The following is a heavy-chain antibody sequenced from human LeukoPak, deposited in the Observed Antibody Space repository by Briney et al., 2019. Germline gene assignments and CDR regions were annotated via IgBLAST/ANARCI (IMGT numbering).Heavy chain of an antibody. Sequence: SETLSLTXTVSGGSISSSSYYWGWIRQPPGEGLEWIGSIYYSGSTYYNPSLKSRVTISVDTSKNQFSLKLSSVTAADTAVYYCARRPSYTAMVMFDYWGQGTLVTVSS. CDR1: GGSISSSSYY. CDR3: ARRPSYTAMVMFDY. J-gene: IGHJ4*02. V-gene: IGHV4-39*01. D-gene: IGHD5-18*01. CDR2: IYYSGST.